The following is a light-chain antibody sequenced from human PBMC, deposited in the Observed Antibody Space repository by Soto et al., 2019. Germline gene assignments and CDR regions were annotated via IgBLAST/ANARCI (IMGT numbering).Light chain of an antibody. J-gene: IGKJ2*01. CDR3: QQSIITPT. V-gene: IGKV1-39*01. CDR2: AAS. CDR1: QTISNY. Sequence: DIQMTQSPSSLSASVGDRVTITCRASQTISNYLNWYQQKPGKAPKLLIYAASTSQSGVPSRFSGSGSGTAFTLTISSLQPEDVATYYCQQSIITPTFGQGTKLEIK.